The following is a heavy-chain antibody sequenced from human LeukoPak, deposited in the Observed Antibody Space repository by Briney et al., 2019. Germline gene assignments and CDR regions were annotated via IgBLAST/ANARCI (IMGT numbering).Heavy chain of an antibody. J-gene: IGHJ4*02. CDR2: INPNSGGT. D-gene: IGHD3-9*01. V-gene: IGHV1-2*02. Sequence: ASVKVSCKASGYTFTGYYMHWVRQAPGQGLEWMGWINPNSGGTNYAQKFQGRVTMTRDTSISTAYMELSKLRSDDTAVYYCARDLAYYDTGAIDYWGQGTLVTVSS. CDR1: GYTFTGYY. CDR3: ARDLAYYDTGAIDY.